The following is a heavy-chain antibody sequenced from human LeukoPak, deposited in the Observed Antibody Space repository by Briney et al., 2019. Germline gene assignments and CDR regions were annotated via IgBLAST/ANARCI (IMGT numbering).Heavy chain of an antibody. D-gene: IGHD6-13*01. Sequence: PGGSLRLSCAASGFTFSSYWMSWVRQAPGKGLEWVANIKQDGSEKYYVDSVKGRCTISRDNPKNSLYLQMNGLRAEDTAVYYCARQGGYSSSWADYWGQGTLVTVSS. CDR2: IKQDGSEK. CDR3: ARQGGYSSSWADY. CDR1: GFTFSSYW. J-gene: IGHJ4*02. V-gene: IGHV3-7*01.